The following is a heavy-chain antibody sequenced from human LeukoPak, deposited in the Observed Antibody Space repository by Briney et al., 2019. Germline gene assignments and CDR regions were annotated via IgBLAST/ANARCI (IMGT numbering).Heavy chain of an antibody. V-gene: IGHV1-2*02. J-gene: IGHJ1*01. CDR1: GYTFTGYY. CDR3: ATYCSHTSCYTGGGFQH. CDR2: INPNSGGT. D-gene: IGHD2-2*02. Sequence: ASVKVSCKASGYTFTGYYMHWVRQAPGQGLEWMGWINPNSGGTNYAQKFQGRVTMTRDTSISTAYMELSRLRSDDTAVYYCATYCSHTSCYTGGGFQHWGQGTLVTVSS.